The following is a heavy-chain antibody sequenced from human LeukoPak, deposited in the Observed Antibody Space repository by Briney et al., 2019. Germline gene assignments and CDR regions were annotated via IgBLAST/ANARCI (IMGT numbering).Heavy chain of an antibody. Sequence: GGSLRLSCAASGFTFSSYAIHWVRQAPGKGLEWVAVISYDGSNKHYADSVKGRFTVSRDNSKNTLYLQMNSLRAEDTAVYYCAGETVTIRGTDGFDIWGQGTMVTVFS. CDR3: AGETVTIRGTDGFDI. CDR1: GFTFSSYA. D-gene: IGHD4-17*01. CDR2: ISYDGSNK. J-gene: IGHJ3*02. V-gene: IGHV3-30*04.